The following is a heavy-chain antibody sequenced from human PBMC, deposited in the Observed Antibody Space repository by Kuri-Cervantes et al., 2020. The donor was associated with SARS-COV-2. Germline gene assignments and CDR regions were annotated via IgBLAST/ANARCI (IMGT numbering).Heavy chain of an antibody. V-gene: IGHV4-34*01. D-gene: IGHD6-13*01. CDR3: ARFSAAAGQRTFDY. CDR1: GGSISSYY. J-gene: IGHJ4*02. CDR2: INHSGST. Sequence: SETLSLTCTVSGGSISSYYWNWIRQPPGKGLEWSGEINHSGSTNYNPSLKSRVTISVDMSKNQFSLKLSSVTAADTAVYYCARFSAAAGQRTFDYWGQGTLVTVSS.